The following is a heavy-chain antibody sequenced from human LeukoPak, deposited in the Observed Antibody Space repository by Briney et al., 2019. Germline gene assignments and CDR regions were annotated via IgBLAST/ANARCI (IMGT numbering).Heavy chain of an antibody. CDR1: GGTFSSYA. D-gene: IGHD3-22*01. CDR2: IIPIFGTA. CDR3: ARVLVAGYYDSSGYYYDAFDI. V-gene: IGHV1-69*13. Sequence: ASVKVSCKASGGTFSSYAISWVRQAPGQGLEWMGGIIPIFGTANYAQKFQGRVTITADESTSTAYMELSSLRSEDTAVYYCARVLVAGYYDSSGYYYDAFDIWGQGTMVTVSS. J-gene: IGHJ3*02.